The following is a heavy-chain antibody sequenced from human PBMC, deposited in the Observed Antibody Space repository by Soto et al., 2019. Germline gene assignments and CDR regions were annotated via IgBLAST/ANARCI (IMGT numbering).Heavy chain of an antibody. CDR3: ARSQGSSTSLEIYYYYYYGMDV. J-gene: IGHJ6*02. CDR1: GGTFGSYA. CDR2: IIPITGTA. V-gene: IGHV1-69*01. Sequence: QVQLVQSGAEVKKPGSSVKVSCKASGGTFGSYAISWVRQAPGQGPEWMGGIIPITGTANYAQKFQGRVTIPAGESTSTASMQLSSLRPEDTAVYYCARSQGSSTSLEIYYYYYYGMDVWGQGTTVTVSS. D-gene: IGHD2-2*01.